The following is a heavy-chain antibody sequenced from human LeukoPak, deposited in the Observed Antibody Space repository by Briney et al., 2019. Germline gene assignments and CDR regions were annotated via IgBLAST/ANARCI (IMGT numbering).Heavy chain of an antibody. CDR3: ARPVGIAPLNWLDP. V-gene: IGHV1-2*02. CDR1: GYTFTGYY. D-gene: IGHD6-13*01. Sequence: ASVKVSCKASGYTFTGYYMHWVRQAPGQGLEWMGWINPNSGGTNYAQKFQGRVTMTRDTSISTAYMELSRLTSDDTAVYYCARPVGIAPLNWLDPWGQGTLVTVSS. J-gene: IGHJ5*02. CDR2: INPNSGGT.